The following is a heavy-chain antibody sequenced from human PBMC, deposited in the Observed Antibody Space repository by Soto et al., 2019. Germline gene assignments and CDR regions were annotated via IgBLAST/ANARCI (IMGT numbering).Heavy chain of an antibody. Sequence: QVQLVESGGGVVQPGRSLRLSCAASGFTFSSYAMHWVRQAPGKGLEWVAVISYDGSNKYYADSVKGRFTISRDNSKNTLYLQMNSLRADDTAVYYCARDDFDFDWFNYPFLYYGMDVWGQGTTVTVSS. D-gene: IGHD3-9*01. J-gene: IGHJ6*02. CDR2: ISYDGSNK. CDR1: GFTFSSYA. CDR3: ARDDFDFDWFNYPFLYYGMDV. V-gene: IGHV3-30-3*01.